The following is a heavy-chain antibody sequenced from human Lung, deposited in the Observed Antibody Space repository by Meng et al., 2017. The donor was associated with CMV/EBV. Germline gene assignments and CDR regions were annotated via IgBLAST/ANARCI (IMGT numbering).Heavy chain of an antibody. J-gene: IGHJ6*02. CDR2: IYTASTRT. D-gene: IGHD2/OR15-2a*01. V-gene: IGHV3-23*03. Sequence: GESLKISCAASGFTFSNFAMTGVRQAPGKGLEWVSVIYTASTRTYYGNSVKGRFTISRSDYQNTLHLQMNSLRAEDTAVYYCAKGTWGDYWYGLDVWGQGTTVTVSS. CDR3: AKGTWGDYWYGLDV. CDR1: GFTFSNFA.